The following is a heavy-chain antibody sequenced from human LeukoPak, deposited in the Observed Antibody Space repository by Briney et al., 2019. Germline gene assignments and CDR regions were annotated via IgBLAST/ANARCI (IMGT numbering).Heavy chain of an antibody. CDR2: INPNTGGT. Sequence: ASVKVSFKASGYTFTGYYIHWVRQAPGQGLEWMGVINPNTGGTSYAQKFQARVTMTRDTSISTAYMELSGLRSDDTAVYYCARRYDFWSGYPTALDYWGQGTLVTVSS. D-gene: IGHD3-3*01. CDR3: ARRYDFWSGYPTALDY. V-gene: IGHV1-2*02. CDR1: GYTFTGYY. J-gene: IGHJ4*02.